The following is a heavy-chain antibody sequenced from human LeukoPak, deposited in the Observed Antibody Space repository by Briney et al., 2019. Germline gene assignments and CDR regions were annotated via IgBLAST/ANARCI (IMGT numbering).Heavy chain of an antibody. D-gene: IGHD6-19*01. CDR3: ARGGVAGYYHFDY. V-gene: IGHV3-30-3*01. CDR2: ISYDGSNK. J-gene: IGHJ4*02. Sequence: GGSLRLSCAASGFTFSSYAMHWVRQAPGKGLEWVAVISYDGSNKYYADSVKGRFTISRDNSKNTLYLQMNSLRAEDTAVYYCARGGVAGYYHFDYWGQGTLVTVSS. CDR1: GFTFSSYA.